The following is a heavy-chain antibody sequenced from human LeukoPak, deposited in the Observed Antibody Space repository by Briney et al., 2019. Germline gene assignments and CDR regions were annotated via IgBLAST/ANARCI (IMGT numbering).Heavy chain of an antibody. V-gene: IGHV1-46*01. J-gene: IGHJ4*02. CDR3: ARFSLSFSSSWHYYFDY. D-gene: IGHD6-13*01. CDR1: GYTFTSYY. CDR2: INPSGGST. Sequence: ASVKVSCKASGYTFTSYYMHWVRQAPGQGLEWMGIINPSGGSTSYAQKFQGRVTMTRDTSTSTVYMELSSLRSEDTAVYYCARFSLSFSSSWHYYFDYWGQGTLVTVSS.